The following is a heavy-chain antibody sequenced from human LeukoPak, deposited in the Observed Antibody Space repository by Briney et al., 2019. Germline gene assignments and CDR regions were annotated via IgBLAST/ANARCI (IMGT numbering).Heavy chain of an antibody. V-gene: IGHV4-31*03. Sequence: SETLSLTCTVSGGSISSGGYYWSWIRQHPGKGLEWIGYIYYSGSTYCNPSLKSRVTISVDTSKNQFSLKLSSVTAADTAVYYCARGNNYYDSSGYHKYYFDYWGQGTLVTASS. D-gene: IGHD3-22*01. CDR2: IYYSGST. J-gene: IGHJ4*02. CDR3: ARGNNYYDSSGYHKYYFDY. CDR1: GGSISSGGYY.